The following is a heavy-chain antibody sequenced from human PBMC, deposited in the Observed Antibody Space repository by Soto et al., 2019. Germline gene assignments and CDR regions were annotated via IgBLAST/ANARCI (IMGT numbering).Heavy chain of an antibody. V-gene: IGHV1-69*13. Sequence: SVKVSCKASGGTFSSYAISWVRQAPGQGLEWMGGIIPIFGTANYAQKFQGRVTITADESTSTAYMELSSLRSEDTAVYYCARDLAVAGIWKTWGPDYWGQGTLVTVSS. CDR2: IIPIFGTA. J-gene: IGHJ4*02. D-gene: IGHD6-19*01. CDR3: ARDLAVAGIWKTWGPDY. CDR1: GGTFSSYA.